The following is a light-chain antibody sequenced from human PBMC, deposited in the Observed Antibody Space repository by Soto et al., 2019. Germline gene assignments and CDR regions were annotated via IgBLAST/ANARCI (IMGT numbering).Light chain of an antibody. Sequence: EIVLTPSTGTLSLAPGERATLSCRATESVVSNYLAWYQLKPGQAPRLLIYDASSRATGIPDRFSGSGSGTNFTLTISSLEPEDFAVYYCQQRRSWQVTFGQGTRLAI. J-gene: IGKJ5*01. CDR2: DAS. CDR1: ESVVSNY. V-gene: IGKV3D-20*02. CDR3: QQRRSWQVT.